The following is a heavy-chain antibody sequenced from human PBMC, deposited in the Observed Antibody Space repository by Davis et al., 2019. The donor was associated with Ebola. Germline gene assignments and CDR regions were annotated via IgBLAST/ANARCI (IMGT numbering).Heavy chain of an antibody. CDR3: GTVAGTRNNYYYYMDV. V-gene: IGHV1-2*02. Sequence: ASVKVSCKASGYTFTGYYMHWVRQAPGQGLEWMGWINPNSGGTNYAQKFQGRVTMTRDTSISTAYMELSRLRSDDTAVYYCGTVAGTRNNYYYYMDVWGKGTTVTVSS. CDR1: GYTFTGYY. D-gene: IGHD6-19*01. J-gene: IGHJ6*03. CDR2: INPNSGGT.